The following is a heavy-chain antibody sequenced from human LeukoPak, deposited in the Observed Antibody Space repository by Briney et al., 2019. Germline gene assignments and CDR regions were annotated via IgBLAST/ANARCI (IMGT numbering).Heavy chain of an antibody. J-gene: IGHJ4*02. CDR3: ARDLAFSSGWQFDY. CDR1: GGSFSGYY. CDR2: INHSGST. D-gene: IGHD6-19*01. V-gene: IGHV4-34*01. Sequence: PSETLSLTCAVYGGSFSGYYWSWIRQPPGKGLEWIGEINHSGSTNYNPSLKSRVTISVDTSKNQFSLKLSSVTAADTAVYYCARDLAFSSGWQFDYWGQGTLVTVSS.